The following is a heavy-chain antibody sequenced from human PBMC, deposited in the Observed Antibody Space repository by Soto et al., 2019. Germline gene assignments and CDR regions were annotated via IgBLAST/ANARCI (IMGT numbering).Heavy chain of an antibody. CDR3: ARDIRGGRMRYYGSGMGCY. J-gene: IGHJ4*02. Sequence: ASVKVSCKASGYTFTSYAMHWVRRAPGQRLERMGIINPSGGSTSYAQKFQGRVTMTRDTSTSTAYMELRSLRSDDTAVYYCARDIRGGRMRYYGSGMGCYWGQGTLVTVSS. D-gene: IGHD3-10*01. CDR2: INPSGGST. CDR1: GYTFTSYA. V-gene: IGHV1-46*01.